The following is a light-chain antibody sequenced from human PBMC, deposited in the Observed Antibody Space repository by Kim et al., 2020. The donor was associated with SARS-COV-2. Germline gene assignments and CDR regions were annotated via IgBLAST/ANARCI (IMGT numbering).Light chain of an antibody. CDR3: QSYDSSNWV. V-gene: IGLV6-57*02. J-gene: IGLJ3*02. Sequence: GQTITISCTGSSGSIASNYVQWYQQRPGSAPTTVIYEDNQRPSGVPERFSGSIDSSSNSASLTISGLKTEDEADYYCQSYDSSNWVFGGGTQLTVL. CDR2: EDN. CDR1: SGSIASNY.